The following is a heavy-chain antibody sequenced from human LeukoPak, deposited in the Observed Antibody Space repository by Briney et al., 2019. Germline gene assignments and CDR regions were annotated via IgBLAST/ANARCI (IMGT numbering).Heavy chain of an antibody. D-gene: IGHD3-3*01. CDR3: ARVPYYDFWSGLDYYMDV. V-gene: IGHV4-4*07. J-gene: IGHJ6*03. CDR1: GGSISSYY. CDR2: IYTSGST. Sequence: SETLSLTCTVSGGSISSYYWSWIRQPAGKGLEWIGRIYTSGSTNYNPSLKSRVTMSVDTSKNQFSLKLSSVTAADTAVYYCARVPYYDFWSGLDYYMDVWGKGTTVTVSS.